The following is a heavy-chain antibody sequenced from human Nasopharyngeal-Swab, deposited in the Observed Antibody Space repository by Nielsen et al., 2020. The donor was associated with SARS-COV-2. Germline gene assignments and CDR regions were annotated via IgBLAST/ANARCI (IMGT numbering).Heavy chain of an antibody. J-gene: IGHJ2*01. CDR3: ARERELQSHQYYYYMDV. CDR1: GYTFGNYA. D-gene: IGHD2/OR15-2a*01. Sequence: ASVKVSCKASGYTFGNYAIQWVRQAPGQRREWMGWINAGSGQTRYSQTFQDRVTITRDTSASTVYMELSSLRPEDTAVYYCARERELQSHQYYYYMDVWGRGTLVTVSS. V-gene: IGHV1-3*01. CDR2: INAGSGQT.